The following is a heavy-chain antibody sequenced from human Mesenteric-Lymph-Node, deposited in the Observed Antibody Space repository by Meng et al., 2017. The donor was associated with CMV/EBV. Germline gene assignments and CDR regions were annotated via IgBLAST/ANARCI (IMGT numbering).Heavy chain of an antibody. J-gene: IGHJ4*02. CDR2: IKLDGSET. CDR1: GFTFSNYW. V-gene: IGHV3-7*04. CDR3: ARVGIWSTYVFDF. D-gene: IGHD3-3*01. Sequence: ASGFTFSNYWMSWVRQPPGKGLEWVANIKLDGSETYYVDSLKGRFTISRDNAKDSLYLQMNSLRAEDTAVYYCARVGIWSTYVFDFWGQGNLVTVSS.